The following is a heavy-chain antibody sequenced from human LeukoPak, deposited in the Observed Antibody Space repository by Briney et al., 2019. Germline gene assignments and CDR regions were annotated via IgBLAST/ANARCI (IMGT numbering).Heavy chain of an antibody. D-gene: IGHD2-21*02. CDR1: IDSFSNYH. J-gene: IGHJ5*02. Sequence: PSETLSLTCAVYIDSFSNYHWNWIRQTPAKGMEWIGEVNESGGTNISPSLRSRVILSVDTSKNQFSLKLSSVTAADTAVYYCARSREPRWRRTNNWFDPWGQGTLVTVSS. CDR3: ARSREPRWRRTNNWFDP. CDR2: VNESGGT. V-gene: IGHV4-34*01.